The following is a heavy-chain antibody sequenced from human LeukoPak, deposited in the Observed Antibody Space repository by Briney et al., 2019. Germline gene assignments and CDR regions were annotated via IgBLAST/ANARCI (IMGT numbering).Heavy chain of an antibody. CDR2: ISGSVGIT. J-gene: IGHJ4*02. D-gene: IGHD1-14*01. V-gene: IGHV3-23*01. CDR1: GFTFSHYA. Sequence: PGGSLRLSCAASGFTFSHYAMTWVRQTLEKGLQWVSAISGSVGITFYADSAKGRFTISRDNSQNTLYLQMNSLRVEDTAVYYCARGTQPTDYWGQGTLVTVSS. CDR3: ARGTQPTDY.